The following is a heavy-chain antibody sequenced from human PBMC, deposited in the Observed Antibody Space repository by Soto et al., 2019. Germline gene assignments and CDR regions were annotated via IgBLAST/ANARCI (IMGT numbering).Heavy chain of an antibody. CDR1: GGTFSSYA. Sequence: QVQLVQSGAEVKKPGSSVKVSCKASGGTFSSYAISWVRQAPGQGLEWMGGIIPIFGTANYAQKFQGRVTITADESTSTAYMELSSLRSEDTALYYCARDGGYCSGGSCYPYYFDYWGQGTLVTVSS. CDR3: ARDGGYCSGGSCYPYYFDY. CDR2: IIPIFGTA. V-gene: IGHV1-69*01. D-gene: IGHD2-15*01. J-gene: IGHJ4*02.